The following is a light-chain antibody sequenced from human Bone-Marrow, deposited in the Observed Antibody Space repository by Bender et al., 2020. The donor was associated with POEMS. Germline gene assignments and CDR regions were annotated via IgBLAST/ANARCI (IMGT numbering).Light chain of an antibody. J-gene: IGLJ3*02. CDR2: DDS. CDR3: QVWDHITDQSV. Sequence: SYVLSQTPSVSVAPGQTARIACGGDSIQTKSVHWYQQKPGQSPVLAVHDDSARPSGIPERFAGSTSENTATLTISRVEVGDEADYYCQVWDHITDQSVFGGGTKLTVL. CDR1: SIQTKS. V-gene: IGLV3-21*02.